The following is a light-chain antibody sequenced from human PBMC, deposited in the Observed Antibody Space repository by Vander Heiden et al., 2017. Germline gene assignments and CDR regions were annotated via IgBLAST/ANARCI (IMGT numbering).Light chain of an antibody. CDR2: YDT. V-gene: IGLV3-21*01. CDR1: NIGRKR. J-gene: IGLJ2*01. Sequence: SYALTQAPSVSVAPGQTASITCGGDNIGRKRVHWYQQKPGQAPVLVISYDTDRPSGIPQRFSGSNSWNTATLTISRVEAGDEADYYCQVSKVFGGGTKLTVL. CDR3: QVSKV.